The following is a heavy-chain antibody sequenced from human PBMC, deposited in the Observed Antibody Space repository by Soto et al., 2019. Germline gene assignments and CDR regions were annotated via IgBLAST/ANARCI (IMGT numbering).Heavy chain of an antibody. CDR1: GGSFSEYY. J-gene: IGHJ4*02. V-gene: IGHV4-34*01. CDR3: ARGELLWVGELLSYYFDY. D-gene: IGHD3-10*01. CDR2: INHSGST. Sequence: ETLSLTCAVYGGSFSEYYWSWIRQPAGKGLEWIGEINHSGSTNYNPSLKSRVTISVDTSKNQFSVKLSSVTAADTAVYYCARGELLWVGELLSYYFDYWGQGTLVTVS.